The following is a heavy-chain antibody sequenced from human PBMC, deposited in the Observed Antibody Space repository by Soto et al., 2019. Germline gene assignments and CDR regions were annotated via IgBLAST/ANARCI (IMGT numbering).Heavy chain of an antibody. J-gene: IGHJ6*02. CDR2: IYYSGST. V-gene: IGHV4-59*01. CDR3: ARAYGGFNNGLDV. D-gene: IGHD5-12*01. Sequence: SETLSLTCTVSGDSIRSYYWTWIRQPPGKGLELIGYIYYSGSTRYNPSLKSRVTISVDMSKNQFSLKLSSVIAADTAVYYCARAYGGFNNGLDVWGQGTAVTVSS. CDR1: GDSIRSYY.